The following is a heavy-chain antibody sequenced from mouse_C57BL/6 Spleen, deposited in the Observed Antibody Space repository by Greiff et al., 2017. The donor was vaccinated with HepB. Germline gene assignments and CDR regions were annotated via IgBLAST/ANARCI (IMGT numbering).Heavy chain of an antibody. Sequence: QVQLQQPGAELVMPGASVKLSCKASGYTFTSYWMHWVKQRPGQGLEWIGGIDPSDSYTNYNQKFKGKSTLTVDKSSSTAYMQLSSLTSEDSAFYYCATPTGTGYFDVWGTGTTVTVSS. CDR1: GYTFTSYW. V-gene: IGHV1-69*01. CDR3: ATPTGTGYFDV. J-gene: IGHJ1*03. D-gene: IGHD4-1*02. CDR2: IDPSDSYT.